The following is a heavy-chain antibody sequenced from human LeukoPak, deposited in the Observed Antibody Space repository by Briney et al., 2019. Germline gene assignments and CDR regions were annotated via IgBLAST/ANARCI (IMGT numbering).Heavy chain of an antibody. CDR2: ISYDRNNI. D-gene: IGHD6-19*01. J-gene: IGHJ4*02. CDR1: GFTFGSYA. V-gene: IGHV3-30-3*01. Sequence: GGSLRLSCAASGFTFGSYAMHWVRQTPGKGLEWVAVISYDRNNIYYTDSVKGRFTISRDNSENTLYLQMNSLRSEDTAVYYCARPYSSGWYGDFDYWGQGTLVTVSS. CDR3: ARPYSSGWYGDFDY.